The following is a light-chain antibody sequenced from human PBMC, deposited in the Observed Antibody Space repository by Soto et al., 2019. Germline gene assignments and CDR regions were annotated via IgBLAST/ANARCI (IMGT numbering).Light chain of an antibody. CDR1: QGISRS. J-gene: IGKJ5*01. CDR2: SAS. V-gene: IGKV1D-12*01. Sequence: DIQMTQSPSSVSASVGDRVTITCQASQGISRSLAWYHQKPGKAPKLLIYSASSLQSGVPSRFSGSGFGTDFTLTISSLQPEDFATYYCQQADTFPITFGQGTRLEI. CDR3: QQADTFPIT.